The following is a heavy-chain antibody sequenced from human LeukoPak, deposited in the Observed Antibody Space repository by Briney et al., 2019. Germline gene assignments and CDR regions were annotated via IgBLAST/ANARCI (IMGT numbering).Heavy chain of an antibody. CDR3: ARDPMVRGVISYYYYYMDV. CDR2: ISGSGGST. V-gene: IGHV3-23*01. J-gene: IGHJ6*03. CDR1: GFTFSSYG. Sequence: RPGGTLRLSCAASGFTFSSYGMSWVRQAPGKGLEWVSAISGSGGSTYYADSVKGRFTISRDNAKNSLYLQMNSLRAEDTAVYYCARDPMVRGVISYYYYYMDVWGKGTTVTISS. D-gene: IGHD3-10*01.